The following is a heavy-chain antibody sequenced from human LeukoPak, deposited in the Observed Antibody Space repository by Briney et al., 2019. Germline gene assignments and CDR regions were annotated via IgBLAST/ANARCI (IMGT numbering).Heavy chain of an antibody. CDR3: ARIVVGYRSDWRDY. D-gene: IGHD2-15*01. CDR2: LRWNSGSI. Sequence: GGSLRLSCAASGFTFDDYAMHWVRQAPGKGLEWVSGLRWNSGSIGYADSVKGRFTISRGDAKNSLYLQMNSLRVEDSALYYCARIVVGYRSDWRDYWGQGTLVTVSP. J-gene: IGHJ4*02. CDR1: GFTFDDYA. V-gene: IGHV3-9*01.